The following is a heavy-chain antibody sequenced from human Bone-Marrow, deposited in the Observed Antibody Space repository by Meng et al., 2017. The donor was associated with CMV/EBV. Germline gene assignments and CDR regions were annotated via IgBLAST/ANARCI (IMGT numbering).Heavy chain of an antibody. V-gene: IGHV4-38-2*02. CDR1: GYSISSGYY. Sequence: SETLSLTCTVSGYSISSGYYWGWIRQPPGKGLEWIAIIYHSGSTYYNPSLKSRVTISVDTSKNQFSLRLSSVTAADTAMYYCARVSSGNYGIDYWGQGTLVPVSS. CDR2: IYHSGST. J-gene: IGHJ4*02. CDR3: ARVSSGNYGIDY. D-gene: IGHD3-22*01.